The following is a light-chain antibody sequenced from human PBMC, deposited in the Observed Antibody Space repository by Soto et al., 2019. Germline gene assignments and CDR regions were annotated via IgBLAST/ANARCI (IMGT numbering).Light chain of an antibody. J-gene: IGLJ2*01. Sequence: QAVVTQEPSLTVSPGGTVTLTGGSSTGAVTSNHHPYWFQQKAGQAPRTLIYDTSNKHSSTPARFSGSILGDKAALTLSGAQPEDEAQYYCLLSYNAARVFGGGTKVTVL. CDR2: DTS. V-gene: IGLV7-46*01. CDR1: TGAVTSNHH. CDR3: LLSYNAARV.